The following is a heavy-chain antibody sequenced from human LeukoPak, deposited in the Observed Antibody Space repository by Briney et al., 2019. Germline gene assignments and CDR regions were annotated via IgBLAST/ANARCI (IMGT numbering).Heavy chain of an antibody. CDR3: ARARNEDY. CDR2: ISSGSSTI. Sequence: GGSLRLSCAASGFTFSSYGMNWVRQAPGKGLEWVSYISSGSSTIYYADSVKGRFTISRDNAKNSLYLQMNSLRAEDTAVYYCARARNEDYWGQGTLVTVSS. D-gene: IGHD1-1*01. CDR1: GFTFSSYG. J-gene: IGHJ4*02. V-gene: IGHV3-48*01.